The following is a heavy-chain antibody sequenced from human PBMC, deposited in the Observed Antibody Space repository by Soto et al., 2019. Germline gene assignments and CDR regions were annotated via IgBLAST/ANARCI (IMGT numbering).Heavy chain of an antibody. CDR3: AKSGGQFGLRVYVIHLDY. Sequence: EVQLLESGGGLVQPGGSLRLSCAASGFTFSSYAMSWVRQAPGKGLEWVSGISGSGDSTYYTDYVKGRFTISRDNSKNTLYLQMNSLRAEDTAVYYCAKSGGQFGLRVYVIHLDYWGQGTLVTVSS. J-gene: IGHJ4*02. V-gene: IGHV3-23*01. CDR1: GFTFSSYA. CDR2: ISGSGDST. D-gene: IGHD2-8*01.